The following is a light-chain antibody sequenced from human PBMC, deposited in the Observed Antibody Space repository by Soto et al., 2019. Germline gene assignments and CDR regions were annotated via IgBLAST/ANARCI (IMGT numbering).Light chain of an antibody. J-gene: IGKJ4*01. CDR2: DAF. CDR3: RQRYNWPLT. CDR1: QSIGNS. V-gene: IGKV3-11*01. Sequence: TVLTQSPATLSLSPGERATLSCKASQSIGNSLGWFQQKPGQAPRLLLDDAFNRATGIPARFTGSGSGSAFTLTIASLEPEDFGAEYCRQRYNWPLTFSGGTKVEIK.